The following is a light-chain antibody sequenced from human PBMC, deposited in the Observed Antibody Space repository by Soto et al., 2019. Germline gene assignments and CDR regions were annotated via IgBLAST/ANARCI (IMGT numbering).Light chain of an antibody. V-gene: IGKV1-27*01. CDR2: AAS. Sequence: DIQMTQSPSSLSASVGDRVTITCRASQSIDKYLSWYQQKPGKVPKLLIYAASTLQSGVPSRFSGSGSGTDFTLTISSLQPEDFATYYCQQANSFPLIFGGGTKVDI. J-gene: IGKJ4*01. CDR1: QSIDKY. CDR3: QQANSFPLI.